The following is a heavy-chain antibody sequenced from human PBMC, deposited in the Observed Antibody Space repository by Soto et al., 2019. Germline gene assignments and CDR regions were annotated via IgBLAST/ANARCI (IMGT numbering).Heavy chain of an antibody. V-gene: IGHV4-34*01. CDR1: GGSFSGYY. D-gene: IGHD3-16*02. Sequence: SETLSLTCAVYGGSFSGYYWSWIRQPPGKGLEWIGEINHSGSTNYNPSLKSRVTISVDTSKNQFSLKLGSVTAADTAVYYCARKKRSQYYDYVWGSYRPSNWFDPWGQGTLVTVSS. CDR3: ARKKRSQYYDYVWGSYRPSNWFDP. J-gene: IGHJ5*02. CDR2: INHSGST.